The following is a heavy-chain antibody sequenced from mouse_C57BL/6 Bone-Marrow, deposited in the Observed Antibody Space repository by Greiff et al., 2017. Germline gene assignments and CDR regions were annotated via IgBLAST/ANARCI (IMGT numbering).Heavy chain of an antibody. D-gene: IGHD1-1*01. CDR3: ARHDYGGGFWYFDV. Sequence: EVMLVESGGGLVQPGGSLKLSCAASGFTFSDYYMYWVRQTPEKRLEWVAYISNGGGSTYYPDTVKGRFTISRDNAKNTLYLQMNRLKSEDTAMYYCARHDYGGGFWYFDVWGTGTTVTVSS. CDR2: ISNGGGST. CDR1: GFTFSDYY. J-gene: IGHJ1*03. V-gene: IGHV5-12*01.